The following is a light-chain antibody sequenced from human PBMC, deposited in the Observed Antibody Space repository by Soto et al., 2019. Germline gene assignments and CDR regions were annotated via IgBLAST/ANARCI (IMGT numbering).Light chain of an antibody. CDR3: QQSYSTLT. CDR2: AAS. V-gene: IGKV1-39*01. CDR1: QNISSY. Sequence: DSQMTQSPSSLSASVGDRVTITCRASQNISSYLNRYQQKPGKAPKLLIYAASSLQSGVPSRLSGSGSGTDFPLSISSLQPEDFATYYCQQSYSTLTFGPGTKVDIK. J-gene: IGKJ3*01.